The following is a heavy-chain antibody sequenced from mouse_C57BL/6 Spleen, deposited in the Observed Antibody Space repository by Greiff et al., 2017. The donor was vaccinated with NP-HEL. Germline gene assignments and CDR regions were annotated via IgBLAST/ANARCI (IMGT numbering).Heavy chain of an antibody. CDR1: GYSFTGYY. Sequence: VQLKQSGPELVKPGASVKISCKASGYSFTGYYMNWVKQSPEKSLEWIGEINPSTGGTTYNQKFKAKATLTVDKSSSTAYMQLKSLTSEDSAVYYCARRKTEDFDLSYYFDDWGQGTTLTVSS. J-gene: IGHJ2*01. V-gene: IGHV1-42*01. CDR2: INPSTGGT. CDR3: ARRKTEDFDLSYYFDD.